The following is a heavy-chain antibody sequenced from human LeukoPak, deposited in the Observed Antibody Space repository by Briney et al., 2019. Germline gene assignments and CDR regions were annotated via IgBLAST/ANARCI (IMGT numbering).Heavy chain of an antibody. D-gene: IGHD2-2*01. J-gene: IGHJ3*02. Sequence: SETLSLTCTVSGGSISSYYWSWIRQPPGKGLEWIGYIYHSGSTNYNPSLKSRVTISVDTSKNQFSLKLSSVTAADTAVYYCARGMMPDAFDIWGQGTMVTVSS. V-gene: IGHV4-59*01. CDR2: IYHSGST. CDR1: GGSISSYY. CDR3: ARGMMPDAFDI.